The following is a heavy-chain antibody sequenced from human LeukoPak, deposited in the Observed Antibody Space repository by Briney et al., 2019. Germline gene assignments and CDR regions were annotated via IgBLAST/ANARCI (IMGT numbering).Heavy chain of an antibody. D-gene: IGHD1-26*01. J-gene: IGHJ4*02. CDR3: GKVGGTDGPGIDG. CDR2: ISGSGGNT. CDR1: GFTFSSYA. Sequence: GESLRLSCAASGFTFSSYAMRWVRQAPGQGLEWVSGISGSGGNTYFADSVKGRFTISRDNSKNTLYLQMNSLRAADTAVYYCGKVGGTDGPGIDGWGQETLVTVSS. V-gene: IGHV3-23*01.